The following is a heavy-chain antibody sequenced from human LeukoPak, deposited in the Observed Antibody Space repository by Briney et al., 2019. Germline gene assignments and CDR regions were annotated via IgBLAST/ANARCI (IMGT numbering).Heavy chain of an antibody. J-gene: IGHJ4*02. V-gene: IGHV4-39*07. D-gene: IGHD6-19*01. CDR1: SGSISNDGYY. Sequence: PSETLSLTCTVSSGSISNDGYYWVWIRQPPGKGLEWIGSIYYSGTSYYNPSLTSRVTISVDTSNNQFSLKLSSVTAADTAVYYCARAVMVAVAGGRFDYWGQGTLVTVSS. CDR2: IYYSGTS. CDR3: ARAVMVAVAGGRFDY.